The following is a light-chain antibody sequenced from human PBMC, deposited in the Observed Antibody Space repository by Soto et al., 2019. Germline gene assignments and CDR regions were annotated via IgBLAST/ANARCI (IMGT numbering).Light chain of an antibody. CDR1: QRVSTF. CDR3: QQSHNWPRT. CDR2: EAS. V-gene: IGKV3-11*01. Sequence: EIVFTQSPGTRSLSPGDRATLSCRASQRVSTFLAWYQQSPGQAHRLLISEASNRDTGIPARFSGSGSGTDVTLTISSLEPEDFAVYYCQQSHNWPRTFGQGTRWIS. J-gene: IGKJ1*01.